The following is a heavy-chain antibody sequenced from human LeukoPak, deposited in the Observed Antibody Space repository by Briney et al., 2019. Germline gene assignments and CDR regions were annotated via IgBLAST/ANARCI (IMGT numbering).Heavy chain of an antibody. CDR2: ISSNGGSA. CDR1: GFTFSSYA. Sequence: GGSLRLSCAASGFTFSSYAMHWVRQAPGKGLEYVSAISSNGGSAYYANSVKGRFTISRDNSKNTLYLQMNSLRAEDTAVYYCATMGGSYTAFDIWGQGTMVTVSS. J-gene: IGHJ3*02. D-gene: IGHD1-26*01. V-gene: IGHV3-64*01. CDR3: ATMGGSYTAFDI.